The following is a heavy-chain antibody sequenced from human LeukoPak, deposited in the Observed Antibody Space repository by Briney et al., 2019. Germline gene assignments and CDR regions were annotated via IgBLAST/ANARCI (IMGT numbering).Heavy chain of an antibody. D-gene: IGHD3-3*01. CDR2: ISGSGGST. CDR3: AKGRYDFWSGYHFDY. CDR1: GFTFGDYA. Sequence: PGGSLRLSCTASGFTFGDYAMSWFRQAPGKGLEWVSAISGSGGSTYYADSVKGRFTISRDNSKNTLYLQMNSLRAEDTAVYYCAKGRYDFWSGYHFDYWGQGTLVTVSS. J-gene: IGHJ4*02. V-gene: IGHV3-23*01.